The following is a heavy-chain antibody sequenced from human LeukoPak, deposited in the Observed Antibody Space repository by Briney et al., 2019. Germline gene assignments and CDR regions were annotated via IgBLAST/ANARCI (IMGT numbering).Heavy chain of an antibody. CDR3: AKVPGYSYGFAPDY. CDR1: GFTFSSHG. J-gene: IGHJ4*02. V-gene: IGHV3-30*02. Sequence: GGSLRLSCAASGFTFSSHGMHWVRQAPGKGLEWVAFIRYDGSNKYYADSVKGRFTISRDNSKNTLYLQMNSLRAEDTAVYYCAKVPGYSYGFAPDYWGQGTLVTVSS. CDR2: IRYDGSNK. D-gene: IGHD5-18*01.